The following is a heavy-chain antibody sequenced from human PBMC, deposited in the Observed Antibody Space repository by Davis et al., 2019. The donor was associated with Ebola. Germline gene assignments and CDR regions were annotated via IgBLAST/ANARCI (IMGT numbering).Heavy chain of an antibody. CDR1: GDSVSSDG. J-gene: IGHJ6*02. CDR2: TYYNSKWYN. CDR3: TRGWFRSGMDV. V-gene: IGHV6-1*01. Sequence: PSETLSLTCAISGDSVSSDGWNWIRQSPSRGLEWLGRTYYNSKWYNDYAISVKSRITVNPDTSKNQFSLLLNSVTPEDTAIYYCTRGWFRSGMDVWGQGTTITVSS. D-gene: IGHD6-19*01.